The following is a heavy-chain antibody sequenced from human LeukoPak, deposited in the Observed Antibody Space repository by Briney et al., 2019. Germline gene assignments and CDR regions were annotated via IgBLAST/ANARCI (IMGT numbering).Heavy chain of an antibody. J-gene: IGHJ5*02. D-gene: IGHD3-10*01. CDR2: INPNSGGT. CDR1: GYTFTGYY. Sequence: GASVKVSCKASGYTFTGYYMHWVRQAPGQGLEWMGWINPNSGGTNYAQKFQGRVTMSRDTSISTAYMELSRLRSDDTAVYYCARDNTMVRGYGNWFDPWGQGTLVTVSS. CDR3: ARDNTMVRGYGNWFDP. V-gene: IGHV1-2*02.